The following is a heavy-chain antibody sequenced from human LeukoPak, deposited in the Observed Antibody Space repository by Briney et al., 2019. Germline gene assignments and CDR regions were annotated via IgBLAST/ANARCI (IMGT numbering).Heavy chain of an antibody. D-gene: IGHD3-22*01. CDR1: GFTFSSYG. J-gene: IGHJ4*02. CDR2: IWYDGSNK. Sequence: GGSLRLSCAASGFTFSSYGMHWVRQAPGKGLEWVAVIWYDGSNKYYADSVKGRFTISRDNSKNTLYLQMNSLRAEDTAVYYCARDGPDYSDSSGYHGYFDYWGQGTLVTVSS. CDR3: ARDGPDYSDSSGYHGYFDY. V-gene: IGHV3-33*01.